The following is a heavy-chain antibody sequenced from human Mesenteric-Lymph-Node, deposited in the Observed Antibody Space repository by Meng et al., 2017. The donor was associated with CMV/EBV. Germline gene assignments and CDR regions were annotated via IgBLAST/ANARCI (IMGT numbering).Heavy chain of an antibody. Sequence: YKKHWVRQAPGQGLEWMGIINPSGGSTSYAQKFQGRVTMTRDTSTSTVYMELSSLRSEDTAVYYCARDQMYYAYYDFWSGYSQPFDPWGQGTLVTVSS. D-gene: IGHD3-3*01. CDR2: INPSGGST. V-gene: IGHV1-46*01. CDR3: ARDQMYYAYYDFWSGYSQPFDP. J-gene: IGHJ5*02. CDR1: YK.